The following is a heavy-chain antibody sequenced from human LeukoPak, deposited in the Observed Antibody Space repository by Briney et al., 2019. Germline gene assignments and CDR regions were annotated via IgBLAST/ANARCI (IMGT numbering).Heavy chain of an antibody. CDR2: IRSKTDGGTT. CDR3: TTWADLYDY. J-gene: IGHJ4*02. CDR1: GFTFSNAW. Sequence: GGSLRLSCEASGFTFSNAWMNWVRQAPGKGLEWVGRIRSKTDGGTTDYAAPVKGRFIISRDDSRNTLYLQMNSLKTEDTALYYCTTWADLYDYWGQGTLVTVSS. V-gene: IGHV3-15*01.